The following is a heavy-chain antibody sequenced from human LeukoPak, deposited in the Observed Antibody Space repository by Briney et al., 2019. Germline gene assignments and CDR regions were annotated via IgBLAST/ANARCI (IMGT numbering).Heavy chain of an antibody. V-gene: IGHV1-8*01. CDR1: GYTFTSYD. J-gene: IGHJ4*02. Sequence: PGASVKVSCKASGYTFTSYDINWVRQATGQGLEWMGWMNPNSGNTGYAQKFQGRVNMTRNTSISTAYMELSSLRSEDTALYYCARAGYCSGGSCYRVYYFDYWGRGTLVTVSS. CDR2: MNPNSGNT. CDR3: ARAGYCSGGSCYRVYYFDY. D-gene: IGHD2-15*01.